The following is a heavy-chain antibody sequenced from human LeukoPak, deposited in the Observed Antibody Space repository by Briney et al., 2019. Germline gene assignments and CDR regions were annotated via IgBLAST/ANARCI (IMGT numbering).Heavy chain of an antibody. V-gene: IGHV1-2*02. CDR2: ISPNSGGT. D-gene: IGHD1-26*01. CDR1: GYTFIDYY. J-gene: IGHJ4*02. CDR3: ARGGGRYSVDY. Sequence: ASVKVSCKASGYTFIDYYMHWVRQAPGQGLEWIGWISPNSGGTKSVQKFQGRVTMTRDTSITTVYMELSGLSLDDTAVYYCARGGGRYSVDYWGQGTLAIVSS.